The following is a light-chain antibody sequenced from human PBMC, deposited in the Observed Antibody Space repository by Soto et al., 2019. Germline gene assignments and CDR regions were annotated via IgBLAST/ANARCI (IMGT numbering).Light chain of an antibody. CDR3: NSFTSSSTYV. V-gene: IGLV2-14*03. CDR1: RSDVGAYNY. Sequence: QSVLTQPASVSGSPGQSITISCTGTRSDVGAYNYVSWYQQHPCKAPKLMIYDVSNRPSGVSNRFSGSKSGNTASLTISGLQGEDEADYYCNSFTSSSTYVFGTGTKLTVL. J-gene: IGLJ1*01. CDR2: DVS.